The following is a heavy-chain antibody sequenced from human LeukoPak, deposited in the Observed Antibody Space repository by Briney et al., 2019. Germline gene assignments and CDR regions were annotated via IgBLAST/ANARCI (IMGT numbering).Heavy chain of an antibody. V-gene: IGHV3-30-3*01. J-gene: IGHJ3*02. Sequence: GGSLRLSCAAAGFTLNTKAMHWVRQAPGKGLAWVAVISYDGYSKYYTDSVKGRFTISRDNSKRTLYLQMNSLRAEDTAVYYCARAYALPAAFDIWGQGTMVTVSS. CDR3: ARAYALPAAFDI. CDR2: ISYDGYSK. CDR1: GFTLNTKA.